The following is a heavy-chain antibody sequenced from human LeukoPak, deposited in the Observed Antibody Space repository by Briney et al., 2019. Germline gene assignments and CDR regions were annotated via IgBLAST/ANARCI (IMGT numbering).Heavy chain of an antibody. Sequence: SETLSLTCAVSGGSISSSNWWSWVRQPPGKGLEWIGEIYHSGSTNYNPSLKSRVTISVGKSKNQFSLKLSSVTAADTAVYYCARETVGDYGDYYYGMDVWGQGTTVTVSS. D-gene: IGHD4-17*01. CDR3: ARETVGDYGDYYYGMDV. CDR1: GGSISSSNW. J-gene: IGHJ6*02. V-gene: IGHV4-4*02. CDR2: IYHSGST.